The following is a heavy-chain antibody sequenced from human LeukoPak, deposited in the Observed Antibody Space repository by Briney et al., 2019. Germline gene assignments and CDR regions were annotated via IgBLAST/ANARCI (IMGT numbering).Heavy chain of an antibody. CDR1: GGTFSSYA. CDR2: IIPIFGTA. J-gene: IGHJ6*02. Sequence: SVKVSCKASGGTFSSYAISWVRQAPGQGLEWMGGIIPIFGTANYAQKFQGRVTITADKSTSTAYMELSSLRSEDTAVYYCAREDRSGGYYYYYGMDVWGQGTTVTVSS. V-gene: IGHV1-69*06. CDR3: AREDRSGGYYYYYGMDV. D-gene: IGHD3-10*01.